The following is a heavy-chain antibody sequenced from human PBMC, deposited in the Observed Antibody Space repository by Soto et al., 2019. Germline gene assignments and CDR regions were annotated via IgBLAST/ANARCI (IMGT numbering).Heavy chain of an antibody. V-gene: IGHV6-1*01. J-gene: IGHJ3*02. D-gene: IGHD6-19*01. CDR3: ARYSTGSGYALDI. CDR2: TYYRSKWYN. Sequence: PSQTLSLTCVISGDSVSSNSAAWNWIRQSPSRGLEWLGRTYYRSKWYNDYAISVESRITFNTDTSKNQLSLQLNSVTPEDTAVYYCARYSTGSGYALDIWGQGTMVTVSS. CDR1: GDSVSSNSAA.